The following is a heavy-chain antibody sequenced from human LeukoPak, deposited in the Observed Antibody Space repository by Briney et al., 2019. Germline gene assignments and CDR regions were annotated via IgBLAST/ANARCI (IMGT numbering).Heavy chain of an antibody. CDR2: IIPIFGTA. V-gene: IGHV1-69*05. CDR3: ARDRVPWSYYDSSGYYGYMDV. J-gene: IGHJ6*03. Sequence: ASVKVSCKASGGTFSSYAISWVRQAPGQGLEWMGGIIPIFGTANYAQKFQGRVTITTDESTSTAYMELSSLRSEDTAVYYCARDRVPWSYYDSSGYYGYMDVWGKGTTVTVSS. D-gene: IGHD3-22*01. CDR1: GGTFSSYA.